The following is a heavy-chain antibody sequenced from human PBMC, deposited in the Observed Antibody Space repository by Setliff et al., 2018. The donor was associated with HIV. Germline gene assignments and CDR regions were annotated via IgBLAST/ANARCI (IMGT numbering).Heavy chain of an antibody. J-gene: IGHJ4*02. CDR2: INTSGST. CDR1: GGSISSGSYY. CDR3: ASGPYCSNGVCRDWVWFFDY. D-gene: IGHD2-8*01. Sequence: PSETLSLTCTVSGGSISSGSYYWSWIRQPAGKGLEWIGRINTSGSTNYNPSLKSRVTISVDTSKNQFSLKLSSVTAADTAVYYCASGPYCSNGVCRDWVWFFDYWGQGKVVTVSS. V-gene: IGHV4-61*02.